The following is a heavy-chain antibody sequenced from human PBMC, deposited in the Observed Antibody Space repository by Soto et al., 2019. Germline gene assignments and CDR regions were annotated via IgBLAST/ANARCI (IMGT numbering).Heavy chain of an antibody. D-gene: IGHD2-2*02. V-gene: IGHV1-18*01. CDR1: GYTFTSYG. J-gene: IGHJ4*02. CDR2: ISAYNGHT. Sequence: QVQLVQSGAEVKKPGASVKVSCKASGYTFTSYGISWVRQAPGQGLEWMGWISAYNGHTNYAQKLQGRVTMTTDTSTSTAYMELRSLRSDDTAVYYCARPLDGYCSSTSCYTACDYWGQGTLVTVSS. CDR3: ARPLDGYCSSTSCYTACDY.